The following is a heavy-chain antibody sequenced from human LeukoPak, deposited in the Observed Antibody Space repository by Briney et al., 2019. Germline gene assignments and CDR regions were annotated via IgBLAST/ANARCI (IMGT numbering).Heavy chain of an antibody. CDR2: ICYSGSA. CDR3: VRYCSGGSCYDKGIDY. CDR1: GGSISSNSYY. V-gene: IGHV4-39*07. J-gene: IGHJ4*02. D-gene: IGHD2-15*01. Sequence: SETMSLTCTVSGGSISSNSYYWGWIRQPPGKGLEWIGSICYSGSAYYNPSLKSRVTVSVDTSKNQFSLKLTSVTAADTAVYYCVRYCSGGSCYDKGIDYWGQGTLVIVSS.